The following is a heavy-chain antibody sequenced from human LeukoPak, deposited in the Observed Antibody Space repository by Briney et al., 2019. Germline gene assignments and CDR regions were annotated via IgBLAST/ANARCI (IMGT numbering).Heavy chain of an antibody. CDR2: ISGSGGST. Sequence: PGGSLRLSCAASGFTFSSYAMSWVRQAPGKGLEWVSAISGSGGSTYYADSVKGRFTISRDNSKNTLYLQMNSLRAEDTAVYYCAKDPTLDYYDSSGYYSYYFDYWGQGTLVTVSS. CDR3: AKDPTLDYYDSSGYYSYYFDY. D-gene: IGHD3-22*01. CDR1: GFTFSSYA. J-gene: IGHJ4*02. V-gene: IGHV3-23*01.